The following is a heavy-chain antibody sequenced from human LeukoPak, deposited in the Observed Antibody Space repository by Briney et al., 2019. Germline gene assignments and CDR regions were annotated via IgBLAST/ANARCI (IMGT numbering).Heavy chain of an antibody. CDR3: ATAAQSHYYDSSGYYYDY. CDR2: FDPEDGET. CDR1: GYTLTELS. Sequence: ASVKVSCKVSGYTLTELSMHWVRQAPGKGLEWMGGFDPEDGETIYAQKFQGRVTMTEDTSTDTAYMELSSLRSEDTAVYYCATAAQSHYYDSSGYYYDYRGQGTLVTVSS. J-gene: IGHJ4*02. D-gene: IGHD3-22*01. V-gene: IGHV1-24*01.